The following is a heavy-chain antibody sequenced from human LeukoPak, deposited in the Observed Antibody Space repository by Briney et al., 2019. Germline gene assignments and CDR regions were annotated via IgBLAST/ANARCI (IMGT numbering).Heavy chain of an antibody. CDR3: AKAPPGAFDY. Sequence: PGGSLRLSCAASGFTFSSYAMSWLRQAPGKGVAGVSDISGSGGTTYYADSVKGRFTISRDNSKNTLYLQMNILRAEDTAVYYCAKAPPGAFDYWGQGPLVTVSS. CDR2: ISGSGGTT. J-gene: IGHJ4*02. CDR1: GFTFSSYA. V-gene: IGHV3-23*01.